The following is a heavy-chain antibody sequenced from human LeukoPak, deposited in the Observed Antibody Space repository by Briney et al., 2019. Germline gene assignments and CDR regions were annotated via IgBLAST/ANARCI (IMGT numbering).Heavy chain of an antibody. CDR2: ITPIFGTA. Sequence: ASVKVSCKASGGTFSSYAISWVRQAPGQGLEWMGGITPIFGTANYAQKFQGRVTITADESTSTAYMELSSLRSEDTAVYYCAKIRDYDGGGFDYWGQGTLVTVSS. D-gene: IGHD4-23*01. V-gene: IGHV1-69*13. J-gene: IGHJ4*02. CDR3: AKIRDYDGGGFDY. CDR1: GGTFSSYA.